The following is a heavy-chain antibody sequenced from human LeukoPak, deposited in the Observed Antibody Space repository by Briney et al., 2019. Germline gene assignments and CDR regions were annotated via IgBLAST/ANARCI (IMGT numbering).Heavy chain of an antibody. V-gene: IGHV3-23*01. Sequence: GGSLRLSCAASGFTFSSYAMSWVRLAPGKGLEWVSAISGSIGSTYYADSVKGRFTISRDNSKNTLHLQMNSLRAEDTAVYYCARVKRELGTLVDYWGQGTLVTVSS. CDR1: GFTFSSYA. D-gene: IGHD1-26*01. J-gene: IGHJ4*02. CDR2: ISGSIGST. CDR3: ARVKRELGTLVDY.